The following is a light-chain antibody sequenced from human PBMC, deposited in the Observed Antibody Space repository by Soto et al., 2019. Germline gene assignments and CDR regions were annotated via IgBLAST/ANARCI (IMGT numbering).Light chain of an antibody. Sequence: QSALTQPASVSGSPGQSITISCTGTSSDVGGYNYVSWYQQHPGKDPKLMIYDVSNRPSGVSNRFSGSKSGNTASLTISGLQAEDEADYYCSSYTSSSTLVFGGGTKLTGL. J-gene: IGLJ2*01. CDR3: SSYTSSSTLV. V-gene: IGLV2-14*01. CDR1: SSDVGGYNY. CDR2: DVS.